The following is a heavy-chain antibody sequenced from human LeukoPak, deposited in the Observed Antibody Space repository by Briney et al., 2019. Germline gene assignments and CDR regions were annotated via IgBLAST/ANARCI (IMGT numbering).Heavy chain of an antibody. CDR2: IKEDGSEK. CDR1: GFTFSGFW. CDR3: ARDIGGATRYYFDY. D-gene: IGHD1-26*01. J-gene: IGHJ4*02. Sequence: PGGSLRLSCAASGFTFSGFWMSRVRQAPGKGLEWVANIKEDGSEKYYVDSVKGRFTISRDNAKNSLYLQMNSLRAEDTAVYFCARDIGGATRYYFDYWGQGTLVTVSS. V-gene: IGHV3-7*01.